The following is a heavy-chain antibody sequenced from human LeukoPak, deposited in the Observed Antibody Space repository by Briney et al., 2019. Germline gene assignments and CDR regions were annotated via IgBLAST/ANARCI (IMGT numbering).Heavy chain of an antibody. CDR2: INHNSGGT. V-gene: IGHV1-2*02. D-gene: IGHD2-8*01. CDR3: ARGGPKPIMGAADC. J-gene: IGHJ4*02. CDR1: GDTFTVAY. Sequence: ASVKVSCKHSGDTFTVAYIHRGRQTPGPGLEWMGCINHNSGGTKYAQKCQGSFTLTSDTSISTTYMELSSLRSDDTAMYYCARGGPKPIMGAADCWGQGTLVTVSS.